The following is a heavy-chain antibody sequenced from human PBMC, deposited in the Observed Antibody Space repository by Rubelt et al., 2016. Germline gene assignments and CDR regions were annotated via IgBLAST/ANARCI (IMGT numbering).Heavy chain of an antibody. CDR2: INHSGST. V-gene: IGHV4-34*01. J-gene: IGHJ4*02. Sequence: INHSGSTNYNPSLKSRVTISVDTSKNQFSLKLSSVTAADTAVYYCARHVDGSGSYFGNFDYWGQGTLVTVSS. CDR3: ARHVDGSGSYFGNFDY. D-gene: IGHD3-10*01.